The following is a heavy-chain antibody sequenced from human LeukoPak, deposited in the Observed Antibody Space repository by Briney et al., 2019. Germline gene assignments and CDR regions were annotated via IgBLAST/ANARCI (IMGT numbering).Heavy chain of an antibody. CDR3: AASPFGELPSLDFQH. D-gene: IGHD3-10*01. CDR2: INPNSGGT. V-gene: IGHV1-2*02. J-gene: IGHJ1*01. Sequence: ASVKVSCKASGYTFTGYYMHWVRQAPGQGLEWMGWINPNSGGTNYAQKFQGRVTMTRDTSISTAYMELSRLRSDDTAVYYCAASPFGELPSLDFQHWGQGTLVTVSS. CDR1: GYTFTGYY.